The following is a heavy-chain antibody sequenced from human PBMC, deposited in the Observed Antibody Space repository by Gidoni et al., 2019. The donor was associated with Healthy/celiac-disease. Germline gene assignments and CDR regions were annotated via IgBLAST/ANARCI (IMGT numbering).Heavy chain of an antibody. CDR1: GYTFTSYG. Sequence: QVQLVQSGAEVKKPGASVKVSCTASGYTFTSYGISWVRQAPGQGLEWMGWISAYNGNTNYAQKLQGRVTMTTDTSTSTAYMELRSLRSDDTAVYYCARELAYCGGDCYFGREPFDYWGQGTLVTVSS. V-gene: IGHV1-18*01. CDR3: ARELAYCGGDCYFGREPFDY. CDR2: ISAYNGNT. J-gene: IGHJ4*02. D-gene: IGHD2-21*02.